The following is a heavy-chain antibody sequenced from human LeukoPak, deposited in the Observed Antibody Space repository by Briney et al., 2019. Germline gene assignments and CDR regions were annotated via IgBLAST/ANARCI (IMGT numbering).Heavy chain of an antibody. CDR2: IYPGDSDT. CDR1: RYSFTSYW. Sequence: GESLKISCKGSRYSFTSYWIGWVRQMPGKGLEWMGIIYPGDSDTRYSPSFQGQVTISADKSISTAYLQWSSLKSSDTAMYYCARHHGRSLQLNNWFDPWDQGTLVTVSS. J-gene: IGHJ5*02. V-gene: IGHV5-51*01. CDR3: ARHHGRSLQLNNWFDP. D-gene: IGHD5-24*01.